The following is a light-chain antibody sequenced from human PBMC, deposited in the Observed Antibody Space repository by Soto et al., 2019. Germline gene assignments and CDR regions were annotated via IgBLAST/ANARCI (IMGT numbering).Light chain of an antibody. V-gene: IGKV3D-20*02. CDR1: QIVSSSY. Sequence: EIVLTQSPGTLSLSPGLRSTLSCRASQIVSSSYLAWYQQKPGQAPRLLIYGASSRATGIPDRFSGSGSGTDFTLTISSLEPEDLAVYYCQQRSNWPRTFGQGTKVDIK. CDR3: QQRSNWPRT. J-gene: IGKJ1*01. CDR2: GAS.